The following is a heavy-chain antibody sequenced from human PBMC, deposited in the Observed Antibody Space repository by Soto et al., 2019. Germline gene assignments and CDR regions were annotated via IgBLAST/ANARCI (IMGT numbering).Heavy chain of an antibody. CDR3: AWDDVRCDGGRCYGIPLDG. CDR1: GFTFSNYE. J-gene: IGHJ6*04. CDR2: ISNNGAHT. V-gene: IGHV3-64*01. Sequence: GGSLRLSCAASGFTFSNYEMHWVRQAPGKGLEYVSGISNNGAHTDYAKSVKGRFTISRDNSENTLHLQMDSLRVEDTAVYYCAWDDVRCDGGRCYGIPLDGWGKGTTVTVSS. D-gene: IGHD2-15*01.